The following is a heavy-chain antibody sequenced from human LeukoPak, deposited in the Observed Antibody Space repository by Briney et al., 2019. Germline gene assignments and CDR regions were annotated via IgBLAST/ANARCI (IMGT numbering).Heavy chain of an antibody. J-gene: IGHJ5*02. D-gene: IGHD3-10*01. Sequence: APVKVSCKASGYTFTGYYMHWVRQAPGQGPEWMGWINPNSGGTNYAQKFQGRVTMTRDTSISTAYMELSSLRSEDTAVYYCARAPHYYGSGLYNWFDPWGQGTLVTVSS. CDR2: INPNSGGT. CDR3: ARAPHYYGSGLYNWFDP. CDR1: GYTFTGYY. V-gene: IGHV1-2*02.